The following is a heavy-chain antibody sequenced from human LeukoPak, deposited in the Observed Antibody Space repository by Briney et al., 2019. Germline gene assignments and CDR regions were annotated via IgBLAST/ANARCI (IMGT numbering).Heavy chain of an antibody. CDR1: GYSFTSYW. Sequence: GESLKISCKGSGYSFTSYWIGWVRQMPGKGLEWMGIIYPGDSDTRYSPSFQGQVTISADKSISTAYLQCSSLKASDTAMYYCARRQSGELPYPYYFDYWGQGTLVTVSS. CDR2: IYPGDSDT. V-gene: IGHV5-51*01. D-gene: IGHD1-26*01. J-gene: IGHJ4*02. CDR3: ARRQSGELPYPYYFDY.